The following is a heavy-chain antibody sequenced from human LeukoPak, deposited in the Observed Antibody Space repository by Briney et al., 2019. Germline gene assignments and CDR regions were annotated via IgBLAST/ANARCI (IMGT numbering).Heavy chain of an antibody. CDR3: ARDRVLLWFGEPQEAFDI. J-gene: IGHJ3*02. CDR2: IYYSGST. Sequence: SETLSLTCTVSGGSISSSSYYWGWIRQPPGKGLEWIGSIYYSGSTYYNPSLKSRVTISVDTSKNQFSLKLSSVTAADTAVYYCARDRVLLWFGEPQEAFDIWGQGTMVTVSS. D-gene: IGHD3-10*01. CDR1: GGSISSSSYY. V-gene: IGHV4-39*07.